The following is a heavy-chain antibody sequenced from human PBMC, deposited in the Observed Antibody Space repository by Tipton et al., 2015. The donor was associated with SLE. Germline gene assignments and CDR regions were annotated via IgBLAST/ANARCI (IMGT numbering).Heavy chain of an antibody. CDR3: VRGGRGNLDR. CDR2: MHYSGGA. CDR1: TGSMRGHY. J-gene: IGHJ4*02. V-gene: IGHV4-59*08. Sequence: GLVKPSETLSLTCTVSTGSMRGHYWSWIRQPPGKGLEWIGCMHYSGGAAYNSSLRSRITILVDTSKKQISLKLSSVTAADTAVYYCVRGGRGNLDRWGQGSLVIVSS. D-gene: IGHD1-14*01.